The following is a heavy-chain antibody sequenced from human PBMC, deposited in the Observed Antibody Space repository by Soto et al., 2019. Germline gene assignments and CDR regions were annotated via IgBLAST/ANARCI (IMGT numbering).Heavy chain of an antibody. V-gene: IGHV4-39*01. J-gene: IGHJ3*02. D-gene: IGHD6-19*01. CDR3: ARHSIGSAVAGIDAFDI. CDR1: GGSISSSSYY. Sequence: SETLSLTCTVSGGSISSSSYYWGWIRQPPGKGLEWIGSIYYSGSTYYNPSLKSRVTISVDTSKNQFSLKLSSVTAADTAVYYCARHSIGSAVAGIDAFDIWGQGTMVTVSS. CDR2: IYYSGST.